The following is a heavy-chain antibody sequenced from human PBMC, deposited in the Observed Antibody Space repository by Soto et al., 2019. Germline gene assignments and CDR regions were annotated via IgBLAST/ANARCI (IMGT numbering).Heavy chain of an antibody. CDR3: ATYHYLFDP. Sequence: PSETLCLTCGVSGGSIGSGGDSWSWIRPPPGKGLEWIVYIYHSGSTYYNPSLKSRVTISVDRSKNQFSLKLSSVTAADTAVYYCATYHYLFDPWGQGTLVTVSS. D-gene: IGHD2-2*01. CDR2: IYHSGST. CDR1: GGSIGSGGDS. J-gene: IGHJ5*02. V-gene: IGHV4-30-2*01.